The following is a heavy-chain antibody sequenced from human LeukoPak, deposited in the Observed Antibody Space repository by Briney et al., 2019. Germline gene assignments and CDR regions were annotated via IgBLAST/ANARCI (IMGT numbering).Heavy chain of an antibody. CDR3: EKGLTAMVTAFDI. CDR1: GYTFDDYA. V-gene: IGHV3-43*02. J-gene: IGHJ3*02. D-gene: IGHD5-18*01. Sequence: GGSLRLSCAASGYTFDDYAMHWVRQAPGKGLEWVSLISGDGGSTYYADTVKGGFTISRDNGKNSLYLQMNSLRTEDTALYYCEKGLTAMVTAFDIWGQGTMVTVSS. CDR2: ISGDGGST.